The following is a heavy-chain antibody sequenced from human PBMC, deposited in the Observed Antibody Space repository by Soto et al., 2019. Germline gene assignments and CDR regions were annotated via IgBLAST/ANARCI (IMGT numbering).Heavy chain of an antibody. J-gene: IGHJ4*02. Sequence: QITLKESGPTLVKPTQTLTLTCTFSGFSLSTSGVGVGWIRQPPGKALEWLALIYWDDDKRYSPSLKSRLTITKDTSKNQVVLTMTNMDPVDTATYYCAHAGHAYYYGSGSYLKSPLLDYWGQGTLVTVSS. V-gene: IGHV2-5*02. CDR2: IYWDDDK. CDR1: GFSLSTSGVG. D-gene: IGHD3-10*01. CDR3: AHAGHAYYYGSGSYLKSPLLDY.